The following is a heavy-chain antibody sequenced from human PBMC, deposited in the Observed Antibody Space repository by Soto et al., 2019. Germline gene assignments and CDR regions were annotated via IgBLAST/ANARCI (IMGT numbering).Heavy chain of an antibody. CDR1: GFTFSTYA. J-gene: IGHJ6*02. V-gene: IGHV3-23*01. Sequence: EVQLLESGGGLLQPGGSRRLSFEASGFTFSTYAMNWVRQAPGNGLEWVSAISGSGGSIHYADSVKGRFTISRDNSKNTLYLQMNSLRDEDTAVYHCVKGYWKGDVWGQGTTVTVSS. D-gene: IGHD1-1*01. CDR2: ISGSGGSI. CDR3: VKGYWKGDV.